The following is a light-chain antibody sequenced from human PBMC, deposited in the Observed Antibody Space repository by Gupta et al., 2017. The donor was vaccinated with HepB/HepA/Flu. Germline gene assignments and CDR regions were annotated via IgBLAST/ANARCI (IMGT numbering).Light chain of an antibody. CDR1: SSDVGGYNY. J-gene: IGLJ2*01. CDR3: CSYAGSYTLVV. CDR2: DVS. V-gene: IGLV2-11*01. Sequence: QSALTQPRSVSGSPGQSVTISCTGTSSDVGGYNYVSWYQQHPGKAPKLMIYDVSKRPSGVPDRFSGSKSGNTPSLTISGLQAEDEADYYCCSYAGSYTLVVFGGGTKLTVL.